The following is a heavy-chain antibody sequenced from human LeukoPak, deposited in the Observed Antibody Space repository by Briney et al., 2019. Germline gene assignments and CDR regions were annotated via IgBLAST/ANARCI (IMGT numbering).Heavy chain of an antibody. J-gene: IGHJ5*02. CDR3: VRESPVAAVGRSWFDP. CDR1: GFTFSSYA. CDR2: ISGSNGNT. D-gene: IGHD6-13*01. V-gene: IGHV3-23*01. Sequence: GGSLRLSCAASGFTFSSYAMSWVCQAPGEGLEWVSTISGSNGNTHYADSVKGRFTISRDNSKNTLYLQMNSLRAEDTAVYYCVRESPVAAVGRSWFDPWGQGTLVTVSS.